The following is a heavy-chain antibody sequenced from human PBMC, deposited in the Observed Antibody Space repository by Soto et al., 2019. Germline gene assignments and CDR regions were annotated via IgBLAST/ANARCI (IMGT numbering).Heavy chain of an antibody. CDR3: AKAGVGSGGSCYSCWFDP. CDR2: ISGSGGST. CDR1: GFTFSSYA. J-gene: IGHJ5*02. V-gene: IGHV3-23*01. D-gene: IGHD2-15*01. Sequence: GSLKLSCAASGFTFSSYAMSWVRQAPGKGLEWVSAISGSGGSTYYADSVKGRFTISRDNSKNTLYLQMNSLRAEDTAVYYCAKAGVGSGGSCYSCWFDPWGQGTLVTVSS.